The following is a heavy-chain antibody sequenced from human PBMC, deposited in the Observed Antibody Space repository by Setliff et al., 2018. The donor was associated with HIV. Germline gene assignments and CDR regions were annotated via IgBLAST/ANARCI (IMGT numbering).Heavy chain of an antibody. Sequence: GESLKISCKGSGYSFTSYWIAWVRQMPGKGLEWMGIIYPGDSDTRYSPSFQGQVTISADKSIGTAYLQWSSLKASNTAMYYCARDPAFGAFDIWGQGTMVTVSS. CDR1: GYSFTSYW. CDR3: ARDPAFGAFDI. CDR2: IYPGDSDT. D-gene: IGHD3-10*01. J-gene: IGHJ3*02. V-gene: IGHV5-51*01.